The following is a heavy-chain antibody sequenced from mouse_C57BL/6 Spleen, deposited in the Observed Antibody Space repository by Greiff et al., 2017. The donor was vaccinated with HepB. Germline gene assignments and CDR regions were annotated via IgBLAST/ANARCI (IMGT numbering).Heavy chain of an antibody. Sequence: QVQLQQSGPELVKPGASVKISCKASGYAFSSSWMNWVKQRPGKGLEGIGRIYPGDGDTNYNGKFKGKATLTADKSSSTAYMQLSSLTSEDSAVYFCAVITTVVPYWYFDVWGTGTTVTVSS. J-gene: IGHJ1*03. CDR1: GYAFSSSW. V-gene: IGHV1-82*01. CDR2: IYPGDGDT. D-gene: IGHD1-1*01. CDR3: AVITTVVPYWYFDV.